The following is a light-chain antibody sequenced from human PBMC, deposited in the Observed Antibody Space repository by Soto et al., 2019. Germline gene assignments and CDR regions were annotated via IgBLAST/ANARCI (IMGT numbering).Light chain of an antibody. CDR3: QQYTNWPPMYT. J-gene: IGKJ2*01. CDR2: GPS. Sequence: EIVMTQSPATLSVSPGERATLSCRASQSVSSNLAWYQQKPGQAPRLLIYGPSTRATGIPARFSGSESGTEFTLTISSLQSEDFAVYYCQQYTNWPPMYTFGQGTKMEIK. V-gene: IGKV3-15*01. CDR1: QSVSSN.